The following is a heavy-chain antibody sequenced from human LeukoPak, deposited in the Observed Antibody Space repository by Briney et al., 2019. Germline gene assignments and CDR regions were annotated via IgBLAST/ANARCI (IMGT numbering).Heavy chain of an antibody. V-gene: IGHV4-39*07. CDR2: FYYTGST. Sequence: PSETLSLTCTVSGVSISSSGSYWGWIRQPPGKGLQWIGSFYYTGSTYYNPSLKSRVTIAGDTSKNHLSLKLSSVTAADTAVYHCARDGSTSYYYGSDSWGQGTLVTVSS. CDR1: GVSISSSGSY. J-gene: IGHJ4*02. D-gene: IGHD3-22*01. CDR3: ARDGSTSYYYGSDS.